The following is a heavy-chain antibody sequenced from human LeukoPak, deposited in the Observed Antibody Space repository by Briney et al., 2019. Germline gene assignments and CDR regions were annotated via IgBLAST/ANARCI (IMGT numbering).Heavy chain of an antibody. D-gene: IGHD3-22*01. V-gene: IGHV3-23*01. CDR2: ISGSGGST. J-gene: IGHJ4*02. Sequence: PGGSLRLSCAASGFTFSSYGMSWVRQAPGKGLEWVSAISGSGGSTYYADSVKGRFTISRDNSKNTLYLQMNSLRAEDTAVYYCAKDIYDSSGYSDYWGQGTLVTVSS. CDR1: GFTFSSYG. CDR3: AKDIYDSSGYSDY.